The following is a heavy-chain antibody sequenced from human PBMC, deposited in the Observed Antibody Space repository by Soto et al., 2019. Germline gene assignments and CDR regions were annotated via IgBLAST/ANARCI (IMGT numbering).Heavy chain of an antibody. CDR3: SRGGWGATSSSYCLDV. CDR2: ISYDGSNK. V-gene: IGHV3-30-3*01. CDR1: GFTFSSYA. D-gene: IGHD1-26*01. Sequence: GGSLRLSCAASGFTFSSYAMHWVRQAPGKGLEWVAVISYDGSNKYYADSVKGRFTISRDNSKNTLYLQMNSLRAEDTAVYYCSRGGWGATSSSYCLDVWGQGTTVRVSS. J-gene: IGHJ6*02.